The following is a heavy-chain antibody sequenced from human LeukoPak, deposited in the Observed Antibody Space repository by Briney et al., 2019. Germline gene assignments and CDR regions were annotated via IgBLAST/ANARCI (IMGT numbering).Heavy chain of an antibody. V-gene: IGHV3-23*01. D-gene: IGHD4/OR15-4a*01. J-gene: IGHJ4*02. CDR3: AKFMMLPSPLIGNVDY. CDR2: ISGSGGST. Sequence: GGTLRLSCAASGFTFSSYAMSWVRQAPGKGLEWVSAISGSGGSTYYADSVKGRFTISRDNSKNTLYLQMNSLRAEDTAVYYCAKFMMLPSPLIGNVDYWGQGTLVTVSS. CDR1: GFTFSSYA.